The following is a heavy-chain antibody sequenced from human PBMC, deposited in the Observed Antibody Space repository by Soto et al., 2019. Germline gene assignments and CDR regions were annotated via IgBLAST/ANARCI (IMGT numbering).Heavy chain of an antibody. D-gene: IGHD2-2*01. V-gene: IGHV3-23*01. Sequence: PGGSLRLSCAASGFTFSSYAMSRVLQAPGKGLEWVSAISGSGGSTYYADSVKGRFTISRDNSKNTLYLQMNSLRAEDTAVYYCAKYCSSTSCYAEGGYYYYYGMDVWGQGTTVTVSS. CDR1: GFTFSSYA. J-gene: IGHJ6*02. CDR3: AKYCSSTSCYAEGGYYYYYGMDV. CDR2: ISGSGGST.